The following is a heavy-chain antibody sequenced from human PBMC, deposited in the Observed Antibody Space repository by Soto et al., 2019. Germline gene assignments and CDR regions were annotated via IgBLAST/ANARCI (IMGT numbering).Heavy chain of an antibody. CDR2: IIPFFGTA. V-gene: IGHV1-69*13. J-gene: IGHJ4*02. D-gene: IGHD3-16*01. Sequence: SVKVSCKTSGGTFSTFGISWVRQAPGQGLEWMGGIIPFFGTAEYSQKFEDRITITADESTNTVYMDLRSLTSEDTAIYYCARTAPMDAGDKYYYDFWGQGALVTVSA. CDR3: ARTAPMDAGDKYYYDF. CDR1: GGTFSTFG.